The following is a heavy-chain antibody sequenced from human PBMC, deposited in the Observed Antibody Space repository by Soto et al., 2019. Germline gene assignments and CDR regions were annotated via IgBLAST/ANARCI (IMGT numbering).Heavy chain of an antibody. CDR2: IDWDDDK. CDR1: GFSLSTGGMR. Sequence: SGPTLVNPTQTLTLTCTFSGFSLSTGGMRVSWIRQPPGKALEWLARIDWDDDKFYSTSLKTRLTISKDTSKNQVVLTMTNMDPVDTATYYCARLPLHANYFDYWGQGTLVTVSS. V-gene: IGHV2-70*04. CDR3: ARLPLHANYFDY. J-gene: IGHJ4*02.